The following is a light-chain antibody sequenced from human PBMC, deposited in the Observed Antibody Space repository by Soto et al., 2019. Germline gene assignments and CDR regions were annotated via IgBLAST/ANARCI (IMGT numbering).Light chain of an antibody. V-gene: IGLV2-14*01. CDR1: SSDVGGYNY. CDR3: SSYTSSITLV. J-gene: IGLJ1*01. Sequence: QSALTQPASVSGSPGQSITISCTGTSSDVGGYNYVSWYQQHPGKAPKLMIYDVSNRPSGVSNGFSGSKSGNTASLTISGLQAEDEADYYCSSYTSSITLVFGTGTKLTVL. CDR2: DVS.